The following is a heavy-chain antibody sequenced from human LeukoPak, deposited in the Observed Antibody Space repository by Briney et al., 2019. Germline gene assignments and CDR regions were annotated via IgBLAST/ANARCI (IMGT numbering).Heavy chain of an antibody. D-gene: IGHD3-22*01. J-gene: IGHJ4*02. CDR2: LDRGGST. Sequence: SETLSLTCTVYGDSLSDYYWSWIRQPPGKGLEWIGELDRGGSTNYDSSLKSRVTMSVDTSKNQFSLRVKSVTAADTAVYYCARGRGRGSGYYRFDSWGQGNLVTVSS. CDR3: ARGRGRGSGYYRFDS. V-gene: IGHV4-34*01. CDR1: GDSLSDYY.